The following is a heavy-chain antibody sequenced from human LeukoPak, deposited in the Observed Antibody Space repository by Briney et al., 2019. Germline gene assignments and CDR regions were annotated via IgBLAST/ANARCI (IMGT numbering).Heavy chain of an antibody. J-gene: IGHJ4*02. CDR2: ISSSSSYI. CDR1: GFTFSSYS. V-gene: IGHV3-21*04. CDR3: AREPAYCGGDCYSNFDY. Sequence: GGSLRLSCAASGFTFSSYSMNWVRQAPGKGLEWVSSISSSSSYIYYADSVKGRFTISRDNAKNSLYLQMNSLRAEDTALYYCAREPAYCGGDCYSNFDYWGQGTLVTVSS. D-gene: IGHD2-21*02.